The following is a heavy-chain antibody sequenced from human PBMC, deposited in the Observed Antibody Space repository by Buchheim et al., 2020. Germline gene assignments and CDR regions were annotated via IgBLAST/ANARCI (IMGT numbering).Heavy chain of an antibody. CDR1: GFTFSSYA. CDR2: ISYDGSNK. Sequence: QVQLVESGGGVVQPGRSLRLSCAASGFTFSSYAMHWVRQAPGKGLEWVAVISYDGSNKYYADSVKGRFTISRDNSKNTLYLQMNSLRAEDTAVYYCASLEWDNWNSFDYWGQGTL. V-gene: IGHV3-30-3*01. J-gene: IGHJ4*02. D-gene: IGHD1-20*01. CDR3: ASLEWDNWNSFDY.